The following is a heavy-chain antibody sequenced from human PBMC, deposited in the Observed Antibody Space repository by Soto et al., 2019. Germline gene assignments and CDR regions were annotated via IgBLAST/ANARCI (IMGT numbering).Heavy chain of an antibody. CDR2: ISSSGSTI. J-gene: IGHJ6*02. V-gene: IGHV3-11*01. CDR1: GFTFSDYY. CDR3: ARAPNTLGYCSSTSCDYGMDF. Sequence: QVQLVESGGGLVKPGGSLRLSCAASGFTFSDYYMSWIRQAPGKGLEWVSYISSSGSTIYYADSVKGRFTISRDNAKNSLYLQMNSLSAEDTAVYYCARAPNTLGYCSSTSCDYGMDFWGHGTTDTVS. D-gene: IGHD2-2*01.